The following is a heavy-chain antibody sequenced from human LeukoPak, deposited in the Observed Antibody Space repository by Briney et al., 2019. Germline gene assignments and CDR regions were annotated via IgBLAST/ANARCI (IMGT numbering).Heavy chain of an antibody. CDR2: ISSTSMYI. V-gene: IGHV3-21*01. CDR3: ARVAAGAEAHTLHYHYMDV. D-gene: IGHD6-13*01. CDR1: GFTFGIYS. Sequence: TGGSLRLSCAASGFTFGIYSMTWVCQAPGKGLEWVSSISSTSMYIYYADSMRGGFTIARDNAENSLFLQIDSLGVEDTAVYSCARVAAGAEAHTLHYHYMDVWGKGTTVTVSS. J-gene: IGHJ6*03.